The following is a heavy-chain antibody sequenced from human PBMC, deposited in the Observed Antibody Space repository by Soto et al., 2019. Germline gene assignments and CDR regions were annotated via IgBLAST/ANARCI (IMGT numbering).Heavy chain of an antibody. D-gene: IGHD2-8*01. CDR3: AKYCSSDVCFDY. CDR1: GFTFSSCS. Sequence: EVQLVESGGGLVQPGGSLRLSCASSGFTFSSCSMNWVRQAPGKGLEWVSFISGSGDTKYYAYSVKGRFTISRDNAENTLYLQMTTLRHYYTDAYYCAKYCSSDVCFDYSCQRTLVNASS. CDR2: ISGSGDTK. V-gene: IGHV3-48*02. J-gene: IGHJ4*02.